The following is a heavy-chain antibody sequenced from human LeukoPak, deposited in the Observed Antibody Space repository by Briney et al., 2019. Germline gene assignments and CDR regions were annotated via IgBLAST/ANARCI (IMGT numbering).Heavy chain of an antibody. CDR1: GYTLSELS. J-gene: IGHJ4*02. CDR2: FDPEDGET. D-gene: IGHD3-10*01. V-gene: IGHV1-24*01. Sequence: ASVKVSCKVSGYTLSELSMHWVRQAPGKGLEWMGSFDPEDGETIYAQKFQGRVTMTRDTSASTVYMELSSLRSEDTAVYYCARVGVWSYFDYWGQGTLVTVSS. CDR3: ARVGVWSYFDY.